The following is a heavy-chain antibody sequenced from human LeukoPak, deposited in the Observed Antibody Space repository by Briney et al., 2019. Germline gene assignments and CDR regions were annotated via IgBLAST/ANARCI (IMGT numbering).Heavy chain of an antibody. CDR1: GGSFSGYY. D-gene: IGHD2-2*02. V-gene: IGHV4-34*01. J-gene: IGHJ4*02. CDR3: ASTRARYCSSTSCYTLYYFDY. Sequence: ETLSLTCAVYGGSFSGYYWSWIRQPPGKGLEWIGEINHSGSTNYNPSLKSRVTISVDTSKNQFSLKLSSVTAADTAVYYCASTRARYCSSTSCYTLYYFDYWGQGTLVTVSS. CDR2: INHSGST.